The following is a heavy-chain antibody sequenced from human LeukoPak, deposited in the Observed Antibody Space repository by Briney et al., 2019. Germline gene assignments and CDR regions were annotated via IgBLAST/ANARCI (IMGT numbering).Heavy chain of an antibody. CDR3: ASSSIRFLEWLAFDY. Sequence: SETLSLTCTVSGGSISSYYWSWIRQPPGKGLEWIGYIYSSGSTDYNPSLKSRVTISVDTSKNQFSLKLSSVTAADTAVYYCASSSIRFLEWLAFDYWGQGTLVTVSS. D-gene: IGHD3-3*01. CDR1: GGSISSYY. V-gene: IGHV4-59*01. J-gene: IGHJ4*02. CDR2: IYSSGST.